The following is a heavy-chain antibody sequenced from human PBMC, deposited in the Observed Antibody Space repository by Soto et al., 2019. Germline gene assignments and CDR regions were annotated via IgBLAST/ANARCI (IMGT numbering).Heavy chain of an antibody. Sequence: ASVKVSCKASGYTFTSYGISWVRQAPGQGLEWMGWISAYNGNTNYAQKLQGRVTMTTDTSTSTAYMELRSLRSDDTAVYYCARASGYYDSSGPPRWFDPWGQGTLVTV. J-gene: IGHJ5*02. CDR2: ISAYNGNT. V-gene: IGHV1-18*01. D-gene: IGHD3-22*01. CDR3: ARASGYYDSSGPPRWFDP. CDR1: GYTFTSYG.